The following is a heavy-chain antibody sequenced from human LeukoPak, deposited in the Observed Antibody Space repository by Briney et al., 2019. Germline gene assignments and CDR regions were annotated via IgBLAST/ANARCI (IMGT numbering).Heavy chain of an antibody. Sequence: PGGSLRLSCAASGFTFSSYSMNWVRQAPGKGLEWVSAISGSGGSTYYADSVKGRFTISRDNSKNTLYLQMNSLRAEDTAVYYCAKADPCSSTSCYKPPSGSYYYYFDYWGQGTLVTVSS. CDR2: ISGSGGST. D-gene: IGHD2-2*02. CDR3: AKADPCSSTSCYKPPSGSYYYYFDY. J-gene: IGHJ4*02. CDR1: GFTFSSYS. V-gene: IGHV3-23*01.